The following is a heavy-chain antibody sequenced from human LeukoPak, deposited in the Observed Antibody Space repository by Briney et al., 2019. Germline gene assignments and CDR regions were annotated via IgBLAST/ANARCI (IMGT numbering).Heavy chain of an antibody. CDR1: GFTFSTYA. V-gene: IGHV3-23*01. CDR2: ISGGFDNT. Sequence: PGGSLRLSCAASGFTFSTYAMSWVRQAPGKGLEWVSTISGGFDNTYYADSVKGRFTISRDNSKNTLYPQMNSVRAEDTAVYYCAKAVAGLFDYWGQGTLVTVSS. J-gene: IGHJ4*02. D-gene: IGHD6-19*01. CDR3: AKAVAGLFDY.